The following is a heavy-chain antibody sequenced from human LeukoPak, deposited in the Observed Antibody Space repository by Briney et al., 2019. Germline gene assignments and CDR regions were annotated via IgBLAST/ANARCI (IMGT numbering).Heavy chain of an antibody. CDR1: GFTFDDYG. D-gene: IGHD6-19*01. J-gene: IGHJ4*02. Sequence: GGSLRLSCAASGFTFDDYGMSWVRQAPGKGLEWVAFIRYDGSNKYYADSVKGRFTISRDNSKNTLYLQMNSLRAEDTAVYYCAKDSSGWYFDYWGQGTLVTVSS. CDR3: AKDSSGWYFDY. V-gene: IGHV3-30*02. CDR2: IRYDGSNK.